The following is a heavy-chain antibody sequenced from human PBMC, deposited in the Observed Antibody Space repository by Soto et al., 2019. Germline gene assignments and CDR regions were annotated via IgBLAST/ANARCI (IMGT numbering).Heavy chain of an antibody. D-gene: IGHD3-3*01. J-gene: IGHJ4*02. Sequence: PVGSLRLSCAASGFTFSVYGMHWVRQAPGKGLEWVAVISHEGSSKHYADSVQGRFTISRDNARNTVSLLMNSLRAEDTAIYYCAKTITTSGVSSRGRGALLDYWGQGTLGTVS. CDR2: ISHEGSSK. V-gene: IGHV3-30*18. CDR3: AKTITTSGVSSRGRGALLDY. CDR1: GFTFSVYG.